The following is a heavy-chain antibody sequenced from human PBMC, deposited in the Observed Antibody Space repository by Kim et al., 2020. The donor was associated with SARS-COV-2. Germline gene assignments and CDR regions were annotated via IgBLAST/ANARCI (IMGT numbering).Heavy chain of an antibody. CDR3: ARDTVVVPAAYYFDY. V-gene: IGHV1-46*01. D-gene: IGHD2-2*01. J-gene: IGHJ4*02. Sequence: AQKVQGRVTMTRDTSTGTVYMELSSLRSEDTAVYYCARDTVVVPAAYYFDYWGQGTLVTVSS.